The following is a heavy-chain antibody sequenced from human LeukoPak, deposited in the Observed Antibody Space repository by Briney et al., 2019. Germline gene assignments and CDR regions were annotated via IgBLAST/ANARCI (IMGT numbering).Heavy chain of an antibody. CDR3: ARRQWLVSSNYFDY. CDR2: LYSTGST. Sequence: SETLSLTCAVSGGSISGSTYYWGWIRQPPGKRPEWIGSLYSTGSTYYNPSLKSRVTISVDTSKNDFSLKLSSVTAADTAIYYCARRQWLVSSNYFDYWGQGSLVTVSS. V-gene: IGHV4-39*02. J-gene: IGHJ4*02. D-gene: IGHD6-19*01. CDR1: GGSISGSTYY.